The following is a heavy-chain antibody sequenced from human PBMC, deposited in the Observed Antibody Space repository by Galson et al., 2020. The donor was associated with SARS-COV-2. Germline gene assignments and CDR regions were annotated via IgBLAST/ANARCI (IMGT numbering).Heavy chain of an antibody. V-gene: IGHV1-24*01. Sequence: ASVKVSCKVSGYTLTELSMHWVRQAPGKGLEWMGGFDPEDGETIYAQKFQGRVTMTEDTSTDTAYMELSSLRSEDTAVYYCAISPAMTMVVGVIKDYYYYYGMDVWGQGTTVTVSS. CDR2: FDPEDGET. D-gene: IGHD3-10*01. CDR3: AISPAMTMVVGVIKDYYYYYGMDV. CDR1: GYTLTELS. J-gene: IGHJ6*02.